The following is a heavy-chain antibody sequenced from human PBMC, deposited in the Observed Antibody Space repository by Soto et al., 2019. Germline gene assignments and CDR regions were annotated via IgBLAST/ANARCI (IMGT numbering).Heavy chain of an antibody. CDR2: VYSGGST. CDR1: GFTVTTNY. J-gene: IGHJ3*02. D-gene: IGHD3-10*01. V-gene: IGHV3-66*01. Sequence: VQLVESGGGLVQPGGSLRLSCAASGFTVTTNYMSWVRQPPGEGLVWVSVVYSGGSTYYADSAKGRCTVSRDNSKNTLYLQMNSLRAEDTAVYYCARDFSGKNDAFDIWGQGTVVTVSS. CDR3: ARDFSGKNDAFDI.